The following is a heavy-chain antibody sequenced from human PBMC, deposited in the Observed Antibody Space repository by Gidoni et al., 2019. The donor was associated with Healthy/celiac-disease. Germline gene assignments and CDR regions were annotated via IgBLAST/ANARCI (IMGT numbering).Heavy chain of an antibody. V-gene: IGHV1-2*04. J-gene: IGHJ4*02. CDR3: ARDQSEVLDTAMVYLND. CDR1: GYTFTGYY. D-gene: IGHD5-18*01. CDR2: INPNSGGT. Sequence: QVQLVQSGAEVKKPGASVKVSCKASGYTFTGYYMHWVRQAPGQGLEWMGWINPNSGGTNYAQKFQGWVTMTRDTSISTAYMELSRLRSDDTAVYYCARDQSEVLDTAMVYLNDWGQGTLVTVSS.